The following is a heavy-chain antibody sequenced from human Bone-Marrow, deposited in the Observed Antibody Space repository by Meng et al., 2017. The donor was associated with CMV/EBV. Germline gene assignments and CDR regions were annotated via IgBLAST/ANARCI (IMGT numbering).Heavy chain of an antibody. Sequence: SETLSLTCTVFGGSISSSSYYWGWIRQPPGKGLEWIGSIYYSGSTYYNPSLKSRVTISVDTSKNQFSLKLSSVTAADTAVYYCARESKWPHLMAPSDYWGQGTRVTGSS. CDR3: ARESKWPHLMAPSDY. CDR1: GGSISSSSYY. D-gene: IGHD5-12*01. V-gene: IGHV4-39*07. CDR2: IYYSGST. J-gene: IGHJ4*02.